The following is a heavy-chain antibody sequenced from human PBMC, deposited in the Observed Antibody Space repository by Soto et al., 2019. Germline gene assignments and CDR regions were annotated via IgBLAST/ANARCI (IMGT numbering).Heavy chain of an antibody. J-gene: IGHJ5*01. Sequence: ASVKVSCKASIYIFTTYGISWLRQAPGQGLEWMGCISPYDGDTYNGKPKYAQKFQGRVTMTADTSTSTAYMELTNLRYDDTAVYFCARSPSDIAVTGSWFDSWGQGTLVTVSS. CDR2: ISPYDGDT. V-gene: IGHV1-18*04. D-gene: IGHD3-10*01. CDR1: IYIFTTYG. CDR3: ARSPSDIAVTGSWFDS.